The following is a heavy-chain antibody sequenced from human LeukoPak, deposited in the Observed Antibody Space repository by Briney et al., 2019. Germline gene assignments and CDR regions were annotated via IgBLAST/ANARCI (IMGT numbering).Heavy chain of an antibody. CDR2: ISAGGGST. D-gene: IGHD3-9*01. CDR1: GFTFSSYA. V-gene: IGHV3-23*01. J-gene: IGHJ4*02. Sequence: TGGSLRLSCAASGFTFSSYAMSWVRQAPGKGLEWVAGISAGGGSTYYADSVKGRFTISRDNSKNMLYLQLNSLRAEDTAVYYCAKGDPPTHYDILTGQDYWGQGTLVTVSS. CDR3: AKGDPPTHYDILTGQDY.